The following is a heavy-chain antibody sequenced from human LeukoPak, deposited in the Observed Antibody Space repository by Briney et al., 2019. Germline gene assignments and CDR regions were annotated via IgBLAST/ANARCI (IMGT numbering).Heavy chain of an antibody. J-gene: IGHJ4*02. CDR1: GGSISSYY. D-gene: IGHD6-13*01. CDR3: ARVRFGSSWYGVDY. Sequence: SETLSLTCTVSGGSISSYYWSWIRQPAGKGLEWIGRIYTSGSTNYNPSLKSRVTISVDTSKNQFSLKLSSVTAADTAVYYCARVRFGSSWYGVDYWGQGTLVTVSS. CDR2: IYTSGST. V-gene: IGHV4-4*07.